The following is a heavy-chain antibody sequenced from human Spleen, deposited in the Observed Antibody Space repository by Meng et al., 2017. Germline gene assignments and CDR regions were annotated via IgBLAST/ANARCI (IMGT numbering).Heavy chain of an antibody. CDR3: AKMGVVPAAYYYYYGMDV. J-gene: IGHJ6*02. CDR1: GYSITGSYN. V-gene: IGHV4-38-2*01. CDR2: IYQSGST. Sequence: SETLSLTCAVSGYSITGSYNWGWIRQSPGKGLEWIGSIYQSGSTYYNPSLKSRVTMSADTSKNQFSLKLTSVTAADTAVYYCAKMGVVPAAYYYYYGMDVWGQGTTVTVSS. D-gene: IGHD2-2*01.